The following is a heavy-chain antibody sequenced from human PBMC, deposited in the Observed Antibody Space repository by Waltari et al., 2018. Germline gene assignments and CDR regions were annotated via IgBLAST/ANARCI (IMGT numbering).Heavy chain of an antibody. V-gene: IGHV3-21*01. CDR2: VSSNGAYI. CDR3: ARGGWGFYLDL. J-gene: IGHJ5*02. CDR1: GFTFSTYN. Sequence: EVQLMESGGGLVKPGGSLRLSCAPSGFTFSTYNMNWVRQAPGKGLEWVSSVSSNGAYIHYGDSVKGRFTISRDNAKTSLYLQMNGLRDEDTAVYYCARGGWGFYLDLWGQGALVTVSS. D-gene: IGHD7-27*01.